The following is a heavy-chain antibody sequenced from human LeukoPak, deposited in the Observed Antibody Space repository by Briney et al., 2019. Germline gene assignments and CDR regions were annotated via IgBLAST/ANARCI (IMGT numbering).Heavy chain of an antibody. Sequence: ASVKVSCKASGGTFSSYAISWVRQAPGQGLEWMGGIIPIFGTANYAQKFQGRVTITADKSTSTAYMELSSLRSEDTAVYYCARYNWNDGYYYYMDVWGKGTTVTVSS. J-gene: IGHJ6*03. CDR3: ARYNWNDGYYYYMDV. CDR2: IIPIFGTA. CDR1: GGTFSSYA. V-gene: IGHV1-69*06. D-gene: IGHD1-1*01.